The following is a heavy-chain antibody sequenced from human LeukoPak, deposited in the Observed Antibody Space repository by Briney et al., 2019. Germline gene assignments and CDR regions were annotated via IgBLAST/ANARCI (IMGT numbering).Heavy chain of an antibody. J-gene: IGHJ4*02. CDR2: IKQDGSET. CDR3: ARDLKGFDY. Sequence: GGSLRLSCAASGFSFSFYMMGWVRQAPGKGLEWVADIKQDGSETFYVDSVKGRFVISRDNAENSFYLQMNSLRADDTAVYYCARDLKGFDYWGQGALVTVSS. V-gene: IGHV3-7*01. CDR1: GFSFSFYM.